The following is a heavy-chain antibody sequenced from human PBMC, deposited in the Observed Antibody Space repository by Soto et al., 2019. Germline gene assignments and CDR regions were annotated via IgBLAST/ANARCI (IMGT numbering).Heavy chain of an antibody. D-gene: IGHD3-10*01. Sequence: ASVKVSCKASGYTFTSYGISWVRQAPGQGLEWMGWISAYNGNTNYAQKLQGRVTMTTDTSTNTAYMELRSLRSDDTAVYFCARDGGQLTMVRYFDYWGQGTLVTVSS. CDR1: GYTFTSYG. V-gene: IGHV1-18*01. J-gene: IGHJ4*02. CDR2: ISAYNGNT. CDR3: ARDGGQLTMVRYFDY.